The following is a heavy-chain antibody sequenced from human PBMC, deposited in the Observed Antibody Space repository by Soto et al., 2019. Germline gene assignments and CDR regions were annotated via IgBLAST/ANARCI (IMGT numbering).Heavy chain of an antibody. J-gene: IGHJ4*02. CDR1: GGSFSGYY. CDR3: ARKGPRASAMFAQYYFEY. V-gene: IGHV4-34*01. Sequence: PSETLPLTSAVYGGSFSGYYWIWIRQPPGKGLEWIGEINSTGSTSYNSALKSRVTISVDTSKNQFSLNLSSVSAADAAVYYCARKGPRASAMFAQYYFEYGGQGTLVKVSS. CDR2: INSTGST. D-gene: IGHD2-21*01.